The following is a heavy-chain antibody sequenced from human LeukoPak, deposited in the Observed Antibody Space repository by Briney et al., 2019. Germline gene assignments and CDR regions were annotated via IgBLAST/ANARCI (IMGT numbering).Heavy chain of an antibody. CDR2: STHSGST. J-gene: IGHJ4*02. D-gene: IGHD2-2*01. CDR1: GGSFSGHY. V-gene: IGHV4-34*01. Sequence: SETLSLTCAVYGGSFSGHYWTWIRQAPGKGLEWIGESTHSGSTNYNPSLKSRVTISVETSKNQFSLKLTSVTAADTAVYHCARGRTGAAALDFWGPGTLVTVSS. CDR3: ARGRTGAAALDF.